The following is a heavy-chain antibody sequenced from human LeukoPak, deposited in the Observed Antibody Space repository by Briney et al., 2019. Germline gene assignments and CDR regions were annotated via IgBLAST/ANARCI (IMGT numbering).Heavy chain of an antibody. J-gene: IGHJ4*02. D-gene: IGHD4-17*01. CDR3: ARSMTTVTTFDY. V-gene: IGHV3-21*01. Sequence: GGSLRLSCAASGFTFSSYSMNWVRQAPGKGLEWVSSISSSSSYIYYADSVKGRFTISRDNAKNSLYLQVNSLRAEDTAVYYCARSMTTVTTFDYWGQGTLVTVSS. CDR2: ISSSSSYI. CDR1: GFTFSSYS.